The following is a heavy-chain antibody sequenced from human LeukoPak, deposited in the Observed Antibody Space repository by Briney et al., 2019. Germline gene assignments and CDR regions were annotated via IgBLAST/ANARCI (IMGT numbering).Heavy chain of an antibody. Sequence: GGSLRLSCAASGFTFSSNAMSWVRQAPGKGLEWVSAISASGGTTYYADSVKGRFTISRDNSKNTLYLQMNSLRAEDTAVYYCAKGGRSYDILTGYLFDYWGQGTLVTVSS. V-gene: IGHV3-23*01. CDR3: AKGGRSYDILTGYLFDY. J-gene: IGHJ4*02. CDR1: GFTFSSNA. CDR2: ISASGGTT. D-gene: IGHD3-9*01.